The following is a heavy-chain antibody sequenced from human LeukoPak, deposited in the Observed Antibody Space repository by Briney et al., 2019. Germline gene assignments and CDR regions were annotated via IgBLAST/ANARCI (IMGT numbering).Heavy chain of an antibody. V-gene: IGHV3-53*01. Sequence: GGSLRLSCAASGFTVSDNYMNWVRQAPGKGLEWVSVIYSGGGTYYADSVKGRFTISRDNSKNTLYLQMNSLRAEDTAVYYCAKEIPYGGHDYWGQGTLVTVSS. CDR2: IYSGGGT. D-gene: IGHD4-17*01. CDR3: AKEIPYGGHDY. J-gene: IGHJ4*02. CDR1: GFTVSDNY.